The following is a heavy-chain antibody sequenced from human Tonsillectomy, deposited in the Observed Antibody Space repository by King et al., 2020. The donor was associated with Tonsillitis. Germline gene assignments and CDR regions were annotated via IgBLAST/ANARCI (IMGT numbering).Heavy chain of an antibody. CDR1: GFTFDDYA. CDR3: ARLGGRTSLYYYDTHDY. V-gene: IGHV3-9*01. Sequence: VQLVESGGGLVHPGRSLRLSCAASGFTFDDYAMHWVRQAPGKGLEWVSGISWNSGSIGYADSVKGRFTISRDNAKNSLYLQMNSLRAEDTALYYCARLGGRTSLYYYDTHDYWGQGTLVTVSS. D-gene: IGHD3-22*01. CDR2: ISWNSGSI. J-gene: IGHJ4*02.